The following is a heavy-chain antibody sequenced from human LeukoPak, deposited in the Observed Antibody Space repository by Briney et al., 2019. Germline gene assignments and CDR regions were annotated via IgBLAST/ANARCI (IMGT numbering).Heavy chain of an antibody. Sequence: SETLSLTCAVYGGSFSGYYWSWIRPPPGKGLEWIGEIHHSGSTNYNPSLKSRVTISVDTSKNQFSLKLSSVTAADTAVYYCARGGSAVVVPAAIGGSNWFDPWGQGTLVTVSS. CDR1: GGSFSGYY. V-gene: IGHV4-34*01. CDR2: IHHSGST. J-gene: IGHJ5*02. D-gene: IGHD2-2*01. CDR3: ARGGSAVVVPAAIGGSNWFDP.